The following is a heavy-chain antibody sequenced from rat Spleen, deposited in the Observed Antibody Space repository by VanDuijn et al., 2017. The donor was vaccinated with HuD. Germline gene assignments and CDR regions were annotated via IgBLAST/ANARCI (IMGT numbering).Heavy chain of an antibody. J-gene: IGHJ1*01. CDR1: GFTFNTYD. CDR3: VRETDTPSLYWYFDF. D-gene: IGHD3-1*01. V-gene: IGHV5S13*01. Sequence: EVQLVESGGGLVQPGRSLKLSCAASGFTFNTYDMAWVRQAPTQGLEWIAYISTGGGYTYYRDSVKGRFTISRDNAKNTQYLQMDSLRSEDTATYYCVRETDTPSLYWYFDFWGPGTMVTVSS. CDR2: ISTGGGYT.